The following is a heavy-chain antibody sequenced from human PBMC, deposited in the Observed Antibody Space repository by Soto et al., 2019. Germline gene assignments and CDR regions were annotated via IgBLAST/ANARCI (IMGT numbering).Heavy chain of an antibody. CDR3: ARGHYYYAMDV. V-gene: IGHV4-30-2*01. Sequence: SETLSLTCAVSGGSVSSGVFSWNWIRQPPGQGLEWIGYISHGGSPHYTPSLRSRVSISVDRPTNVVSLNLTSMTPADTAVYFCARGHYYYAMDVWGQGTTVTVSS. CDR2: ISHGGSP. CDR1: GGSVSSGVFS. J-gene: IGHJ6*02.